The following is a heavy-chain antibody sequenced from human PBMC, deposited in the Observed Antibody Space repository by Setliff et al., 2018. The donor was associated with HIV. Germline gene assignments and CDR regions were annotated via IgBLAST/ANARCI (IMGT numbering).Heavy chain of an antibody. D-gene: IGHD6-19*01. CDR3: ATFYSTGWYNP. CDR1: GYTFTTYF. V-gene: IGHV1-3*01. Sequence: GASVKVSCKASGYTFTTYFIHWVRRAPGQRLEWMGWVHAGNSNTKYSQKFQGRVTFTRDTSAHTAYMELSSLTSEDTAVYYCATFYSTGWYNPWGQGTLVTVSS. J-gene: IGHJ5*02. CDR2: VHAGNSNT.